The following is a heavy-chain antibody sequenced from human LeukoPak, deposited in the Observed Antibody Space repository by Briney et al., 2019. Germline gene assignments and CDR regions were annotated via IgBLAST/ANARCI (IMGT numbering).Heavy chain of an antibody. CDR3: ARDPYEYSSGWFNWFDP. D-gene: IGHD6-19*01. CDR1: GYTFTSYY. V-gene: IGHV1-46*01. CDR2: INPSGGST. Sequence: ASVKVSCKASGYTFTSYYMHWVRQAPGQGLEWMGIINPSGGSTSYAQKFQGRVTMTRDTSTSTVYMELSSLRSEDTAVYYCARDPYEYSSGWFNWFDPWGQGTLVTVSS. J-gene: IGHJ5*02.